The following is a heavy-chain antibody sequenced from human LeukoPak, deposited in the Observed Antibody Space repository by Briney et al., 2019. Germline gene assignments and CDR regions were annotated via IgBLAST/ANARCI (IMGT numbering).Heavy chain of an antibody. CDR1: GGSFSGYY. V-gene: IGHV4-34*01. CDR2: INHSGST. D-gene: IGHD2-2*01. J-gene: IGHJ4*02. CDR3: ARGGYCSSTSCSDY. Sequence: SETLSLTCAVYGGSFSGYYWSWIRQPPGKGLEWIGEINHSGSTNYNPSLKSRVTIPVDTSENQFSLKLSSVTAADTAVYYCARGGYCSSTSCSDYWGQGTLVTVSS.